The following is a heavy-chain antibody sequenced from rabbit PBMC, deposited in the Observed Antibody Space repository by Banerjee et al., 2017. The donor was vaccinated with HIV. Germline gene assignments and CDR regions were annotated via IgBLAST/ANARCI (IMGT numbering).Heavy chain of an antibody. D-gene: IGHD1-1*01. V-gene: IGHV1S45*01. CDR3: AGSLVDNANL. J-gene: IGHJ4*01. Sequence: QEQLVESGGGLVQPEGSLTLTCTASGFSFSRYWMCWVRQAPGKGLEWIACIDGGSSGSTAYATWAKGRFTISKTSPTTVTLQMTSLTVADTATYLCAGSLVDNANLWGPGTLVT. CDR2: IDGGSSGST. CDR1: GFSFSRYW.